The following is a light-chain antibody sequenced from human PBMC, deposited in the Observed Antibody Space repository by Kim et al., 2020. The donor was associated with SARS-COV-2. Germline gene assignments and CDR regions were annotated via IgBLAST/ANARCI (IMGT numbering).Light chain of an antibody. CDR2: GAS. CDR3: RQGESFPFT. J-gene: IGKJ4*01. V-gene: IGKV1-12*01. Sequence: DIQMTQSPSSVSASVGDRVTITCRASQGVKSWLAWYQRKPGKAPQLLIYGASSLQSGVPSRFSGSGFGTEFTLTISSLQPEDFATYYCRQGESFPFTFGGGTKVDIK. CDR1: QGVKSW.